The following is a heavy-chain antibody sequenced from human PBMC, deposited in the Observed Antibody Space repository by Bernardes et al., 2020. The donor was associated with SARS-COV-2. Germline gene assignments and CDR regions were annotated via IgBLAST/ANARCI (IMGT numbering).Heavy chain of an antibody. Sequence: GGSLRLSCAASGFTFSSYAMSWVRQAPGKGLEWVSAISGSGGSTYYADSVKGRFTISRDNSKNTLYLQMNSLRAEDTAVYYCAGADGDYLFGGFDYWGQGTLVTVSS. CDR2: ISGSGGST. CDR1: GFTFSSYA. V-gene: IGHV3-23*01. J-gene: IGHJ4*02. CDR3: AGADGDYLFGGFDY. D-gene: IGHD4-17*01.